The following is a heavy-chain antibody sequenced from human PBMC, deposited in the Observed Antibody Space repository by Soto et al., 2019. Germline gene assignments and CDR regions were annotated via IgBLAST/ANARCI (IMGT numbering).Heavy chain of an antibody. V-gene: IGHV1-69*13. J-gene: IGHJ3*02. CDR3: ARVREVDVDTAMADHAFDI. CDR1: GGTFISYA. Sequence: ASVKVSCKASGGTFISYAISWVRQAPGQGLEWMGGIIPIFGTANYAQKFQGRVTITADESTSTAYMELSSLRSEDTAVYYCARVREVDVDTAMADHAFDIWGQGTMVTVS. CDR2: IIPIFGTA. D-gene: IGHD5-18*01.